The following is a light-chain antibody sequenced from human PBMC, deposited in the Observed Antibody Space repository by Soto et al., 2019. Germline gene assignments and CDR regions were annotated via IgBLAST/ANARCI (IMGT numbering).Light chain of an antibody. CDR2: LGS. J-gene: IGKJ1*01. V-gene: IGKV2-28*01. CDR3: MQALQTPVT. Sequence: DIVMTQSPLSLPVTPGEPASISCRSSQSLLHSNGYNYLDWYLQKPGQSPQLLIYLGSNRASGVXDXXSGSGSGTDFTLKISRVEAEDVGVYYCMQALQTPVTFGQGTKVEIK. CDR1: QSLLHSNGYNY.